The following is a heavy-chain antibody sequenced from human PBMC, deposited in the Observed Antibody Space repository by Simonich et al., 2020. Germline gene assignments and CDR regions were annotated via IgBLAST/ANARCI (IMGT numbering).Heavy chain of an antibody. CDR2: SNPNRGGT. J-gene: IGHJ4*02. Sequence: QVQLVQSGAEVKKPGASVKVSCKASGYTFTGYYMHWVRQAPGQGREWMGWSNPNRGGTNDAQKCQGRVTMTRDTSISTAYMELSRLRSDDTAVYYCASSKLATIDYWGQGTLVTVSS. CDR1: GYTFTGYY. CDR3: ASSKLATIDY. D-gene: IGHD5-12*01. V-gene: IGHV1-2*02.